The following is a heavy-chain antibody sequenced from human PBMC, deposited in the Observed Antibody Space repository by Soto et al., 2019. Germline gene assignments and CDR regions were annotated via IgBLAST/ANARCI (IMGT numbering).Heavy chain of an antibody. CDR2: IYHGGST. CDR3: ARHADSSSYCYPFDY. CDR1: GYSISSGHH. V-gene: IGHV4-38-2*01. D-gene: IGHD3-22*01. Sequence: SETLSLTCSVSGYSISSGHHWGWIRQPPGKGLEWIGRIYHGGSTYFNPSRKSRLTISVDTSKSQFSLKLSSVTAADTAVYYCARHADSSSYCYPFDYWGQGTQVTVSS. J-gene: IGHJ4*02.